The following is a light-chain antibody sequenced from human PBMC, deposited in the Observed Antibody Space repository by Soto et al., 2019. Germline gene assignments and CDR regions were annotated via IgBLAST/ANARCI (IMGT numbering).Light chain of an antibody. CDR1: QSVLYSSKNKNY. V-gene: IGKV4-1*01. CDR2: WAS. J-gene: IGKJ1*01. Sequence: DIVMTQSPDSLAVSLGERATINCKSSQSVLYSSKNKNYLAWYQQKPGQPPKLLASWASTRESGVPDRFSGSGSGTDFTLTISSLQAEDVAVYYCQQYYSSPQTFGQGTKVEIK. CDR3: QQYYSSPQT.